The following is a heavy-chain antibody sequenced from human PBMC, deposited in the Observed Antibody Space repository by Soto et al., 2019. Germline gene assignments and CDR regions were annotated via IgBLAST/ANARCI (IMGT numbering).Heavy chain of an antibody. CDR3: AREPPCSGGSCFELDY. V-gene: IGHV5-10-1*01. J-gene: IGHJ4*02. D-gene: IGHD2-15*01. Sequence: PXESLKISCKGSGYSFTSYWISWVRQMPGKGLEWMGRIDPSDSYTNYSPSFQGHVTISADKSISTAYLQWSSLKASDTAMYYCAREPPCSGGSCFELDYWGQGTLVTVSS. CDR2: IDPSDSYT. CDR1: GYSFTSYW.